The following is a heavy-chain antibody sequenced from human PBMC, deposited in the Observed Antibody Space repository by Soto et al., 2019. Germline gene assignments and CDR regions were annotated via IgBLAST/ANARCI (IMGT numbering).Heavy chain of an antibody. J-gene: IGHJ4*02. Sequence: PGGSLRLSCAASGFTFGDYYMSWIRQAPGKGPEWVSSISTTSYTNYADSVKGRFTISRDNAKNSLYLQMNSLRVEDTAVYYCARGPWGIAVAGTLDYWGQGTLVTVSS. CDR2: ISTTSYT. D-gene: IGHD6-19*01. CDR1: GFTFGDYY. V-gene: IGHV3-11*06. CDR3: ARGPWGIAVAGTLDY.